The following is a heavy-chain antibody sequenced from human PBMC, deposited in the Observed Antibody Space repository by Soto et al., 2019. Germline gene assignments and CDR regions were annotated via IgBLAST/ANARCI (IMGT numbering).Heavy chain of an antibody. D-gene: IGHD6-19*01. J-gene: IGHJ4*02. Sequence: QVQLVESGGGVVQPGRSLRLSCAASGFTFSSYGMHWVRQAPGKGLEWVADIWYDGSNKYYADSVKGRFTISRDNSKNTLYLPMNSLSAEDTAVYYCAREGYSSGWYFDEWGQGTLVTVSS. CDR1: GFTFSSYG. CDR3: AREGYSSGWYFDE. CDR2: IWYDGSNK. V-gene: IGHV3-33*01.